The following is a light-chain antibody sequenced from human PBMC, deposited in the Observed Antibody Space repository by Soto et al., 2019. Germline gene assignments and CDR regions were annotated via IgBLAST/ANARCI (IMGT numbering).Light chain of an antibody. Sequence: DIEITQSPSTLSGSVGDRVTITCRASQTISSWLAWYQQKQGKPPKILIYKASTLKSGVPSRFRGSGSGTEFTLTISSLQPDDFATDYCQHYNSYSEAFGQGTKVDIK. CDR3: QHYNSYSEA. J-gene: IGKJ1*01. CDR1: QTISSW. CDR2: KAS. V-gene: IGKV1-5*03.